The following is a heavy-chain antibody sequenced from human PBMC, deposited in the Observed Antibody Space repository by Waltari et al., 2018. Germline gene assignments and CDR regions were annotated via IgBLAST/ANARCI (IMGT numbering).Heavy chain of an antibody. V-gene: IGHV1-18*01. J-gene: IGHJ6*03. D-gene: IGHD2-2*01. Sequence: QVQLVQSGAEVKKPGASVKVSCKASGYTFTSYGISWVRQAPGQGLEWMGWISAYNGNTNYAQKLQGRVTMTTDTSTSTAYMELRSLRSDDTAVYYCARVEMGLTSFTWYYYYMDVWGKGTTVTISS. CDR1: GYTFTSYG. CDR3: ARVEMGLTSFTWYYYYMDV. CDR2: ISAYNGNT.